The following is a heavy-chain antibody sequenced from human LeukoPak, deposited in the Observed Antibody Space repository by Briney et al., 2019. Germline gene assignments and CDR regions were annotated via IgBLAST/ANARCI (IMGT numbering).Heavy chain of an antibody. CDR2: ISYDGSNK. CDR1: GFTFSSYG. Sequence: GRSLRLSCAASGFTFSSYGMHWVRQAPGKGLEWVAVISYDGSNKYYADSVKGRFTISRDNSKSTLYLQMNSLRAEDTAVYYCARDLGYYDSSGYYDDAFDIWGQGTMVTVSS. CDR3: ARDLGYYDSSGYYDDAFDI. D-gene: IGHD3-22*01. J-gene: IGHJ3*02. V-gene: IGHV3-30*03.